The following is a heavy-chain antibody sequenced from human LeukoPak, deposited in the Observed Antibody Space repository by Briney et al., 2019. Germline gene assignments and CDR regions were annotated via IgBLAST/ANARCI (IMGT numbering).Heavy chain of an antibody. D-gene: IGHD6-19*01. CDR3: ARGTKYSSGWYYYYYMDV. V-gene: IGHV4-34*01. CDR1: GGSFSGYY. J-gene: IGHJ6*03. Sequence: SETLSLTCAVYGGSFSGYYWSWIRQPPGKGLEWIGEINHSGSTNYNPSLKSRVTISVDTSKNQFSLKLSSVTAADTAVYYCARGTKYSSGWYYYYYMDVWGKGTTVTVSS. CDR2: INHSGST.